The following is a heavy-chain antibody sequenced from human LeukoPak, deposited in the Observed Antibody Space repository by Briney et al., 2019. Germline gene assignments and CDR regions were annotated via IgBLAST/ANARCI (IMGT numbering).Heavy chain of an antibody. D-gene: IGHD1-7*01. CDR2: ISAYNGNT. CDR3: ARDSGITGTNWFDP. CDR1: GYTFTSYG. V-gene: IGHV1-18*01. J-gene: IGHJ5*02. Sequence: ASVKVSCKASGYTFTSYGISWVRQAPGQGLEWMGWISAYNGNTNYAQKLQGRVTMTTDTSTSTAYMELRSLRSDDTAVYYCARDSGITGTNWFDPWGQGTLDTVSS.